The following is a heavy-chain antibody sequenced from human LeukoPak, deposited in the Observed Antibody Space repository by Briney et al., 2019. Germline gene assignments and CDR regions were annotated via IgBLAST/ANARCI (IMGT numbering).Heavy chain of an antibody. CDR2: IKSKAYGGTT. CDR1: GFTFGDYA. J-gene: IGHJ5*02. V-gene: IGHV3-49*04. CDR3: TRGGVSGYL. Sequence: GGSLRLSCTASGFTFGDYAVSWVRQAPGKGLEWVGFIKSKAYGGTTQYAASVKGRFTISRDDSKSIAYLQMNSLQTEDTAVYYCTRGGVSGYLWGQGALVTVSS. D-gene: IGHD3-16*01.